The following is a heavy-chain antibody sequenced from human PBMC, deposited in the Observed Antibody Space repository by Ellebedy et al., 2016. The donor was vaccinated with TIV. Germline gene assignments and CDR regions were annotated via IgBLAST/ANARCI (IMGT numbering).Heavy chain of an antibody. CDR3: ARLKGSSWYVETRGGYYFDY. Sequence: AASVKVSCKASGYTFTSYGISWVRQAPGQGLEWMGWISAYNGNTNYAQKLQGRVTMTTDTSTSTAYMALRSLRSDDTAVYYCARLKGSSWYVETRGGYYFDYWGQGTLVTVSS. J-gene: IGHJ4*02. V-gene: IGHV1-18*04. CDR1: GYTFTSYG. CDR2: ISAYNGNT. D-gene: IGHD6-13*01.